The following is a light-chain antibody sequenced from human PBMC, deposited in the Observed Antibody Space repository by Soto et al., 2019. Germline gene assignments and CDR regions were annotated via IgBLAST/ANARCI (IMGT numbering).Light chain of an antibody. CDR1: QSINSW. J-gene: IGKJ1*01. V-gene: IGKV1-5*03. CDR2: KAS. Sequence: DIQMTQSPSTLSASVGDRVIITCRASQSINSWLAWYQHKPGKAPKLLIYKASSLESGVPSRFSGSGSGTEFTLTINTLQPEDFASYHCLQYSSHSWTFGQETKVEMK. CDR3: LQYSSHSWT.